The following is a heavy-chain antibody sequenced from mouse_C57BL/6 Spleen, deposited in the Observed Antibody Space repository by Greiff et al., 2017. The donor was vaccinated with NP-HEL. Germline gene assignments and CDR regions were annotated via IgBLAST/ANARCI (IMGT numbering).Heavy chain of an antibody. CDR1: GFTFSSYA. CDR2: ISSGGDYI. Sequence: EVNLVESGEGLVKPGGSLKLSCAASGFTFSSYAMSWVRQTPEKRLEWVAYISSGGDYIYYADTVKGRFTISRDNARNTLYLQRSSLKSEDTAMYYCTRSGGGDYEGYYAMDYWGQGTSVTVSS. CDR3: TRSGGGDYEGYYAMDY. V-gene: IGHV5-9-1*02. D-gene: IGHD2-4*01. J-gene: IGHJ4*01.